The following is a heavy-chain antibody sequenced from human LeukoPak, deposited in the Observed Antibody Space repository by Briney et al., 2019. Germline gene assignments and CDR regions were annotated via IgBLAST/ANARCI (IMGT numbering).Heavy chain of an antibody. Sequence: GSVKVSCMASGYPFNGYYLHWVRQTPGQGLEWMGWVNPNNGDTNYAEKFEARVTMTRDTSINTAYMELTSLRSDDTAVYYCARDLADDFDSSAINWFDPWGPGTLVTVSS. V-gene: IGHV1-2*02. D-gene: IGHD3-22*01. CDR3: ARDLADDFDSSAINWFDP. CDR2: VNPNNGDT. CDR1: GYPFNGYY. J-gene: IGHJ5*02.